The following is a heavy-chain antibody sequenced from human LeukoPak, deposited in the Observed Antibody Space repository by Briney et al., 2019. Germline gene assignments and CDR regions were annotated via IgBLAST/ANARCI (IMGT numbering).Heavy chain of an antibody. D-gene: IGHD5-18*01. J-gene: IGHJ6*03. CDR1: GGSISSGSYY. V-gene: IGHV4-61*02. CDR3: ARGTAMALPSLYYYYYMDV. Sequence: PSETLSLTCTVSGGSISSGSYYWSWIRQPAGKGLEWIGRIYTSGSTNYNPSLKSRVTISVDRSKNQFSLKLSSVTAADTAVYYCARGTAMALPSLYYYYYMDVWGKGTTVTVSS. CDR2: IYTSGST.